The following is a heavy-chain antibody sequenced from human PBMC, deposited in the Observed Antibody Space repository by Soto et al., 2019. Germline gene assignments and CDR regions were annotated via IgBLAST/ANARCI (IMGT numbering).Heavy chain of an antibody. D-gene: IGHD3-16*02. Sequence: PSETLSLTCSVSGASISSYYYTWIRQTPGKGLEWIGDIYLGGSINYNPSFKSRVIISVDTSKNQFSLKLSSVTAADTAVYYCARGFPLWFDPWGQGTLVTVSS. J-gene: IGHJ5*02. CDR3: ARGFPLWFDP. V-gene: IGHV4-59*12. CDR2: IYLGGSI. CDR1: GASISSYY.